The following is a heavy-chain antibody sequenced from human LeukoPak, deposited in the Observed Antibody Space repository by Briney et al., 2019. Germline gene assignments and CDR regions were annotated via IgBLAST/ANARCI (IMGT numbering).Heavy chain of an antibody. Sequence: GGSLRLSCAASGFTFSNYAMSWVRQAPGKGLEWVSTISGSGGSTYYADSVKGRFTISRDNSKNTLYLQMNSLRAEDTAVYYCARDGENHYYDYWGQGTLVTVST. D-gene: IGHD7-27*01. J-gene: IGHJ4*02. V-gene: IGHV3-23*01. CDR1: GFTFSNYA. CDR2: ISGSGGST. CDR3: ARDGENHYYDY.